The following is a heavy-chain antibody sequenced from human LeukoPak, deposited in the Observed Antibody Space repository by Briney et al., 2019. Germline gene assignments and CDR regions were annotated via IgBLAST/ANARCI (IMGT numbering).Heavy chain of an antibody. CDR3: AKCYGDYVRYLDY. CDR2: LYSGGNT. D-gene: IGHD4-17*01. Sequence: GGSLRLSCAASGFTVSSNCMSWVRQAPGKGLEWVSVLYSGGNTYYADSVKGRFTISRDNSKNTLYLQMNSLRAEDTAMYYCAKCYGDYVRYLDYWSQGTLVTVSS. CDR1: GFTVSSNC. V-gene: IGHV3-53*01. J-gene: IGHJ4*02.